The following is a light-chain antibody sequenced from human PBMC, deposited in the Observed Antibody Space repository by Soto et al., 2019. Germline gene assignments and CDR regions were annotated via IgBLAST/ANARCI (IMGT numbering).Light chain of an antibody. Sequence: IQFTQSPSSLSASVGDRVTITCRASQGISSYLAWYQQKPGKAPKLLIYAASTLQSGVPSRFSGSGSGTDFTLTISSLQPEDFETYDCQQLNSYTLTFGGGTKVDIK. CDR1: QGISSY. CDR2: AAS. J-gene: IGKJ4*01. V-gene: IGKV1-9*01. CDR3: QQLNSYTLT.